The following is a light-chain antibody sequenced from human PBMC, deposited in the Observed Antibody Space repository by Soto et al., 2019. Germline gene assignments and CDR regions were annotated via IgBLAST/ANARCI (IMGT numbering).Light chain of an antibody. CDR2: GSS. V-gene: IGKV1-39*01. CDR1: RSSDNY. J-gene: IGKJ5*01. Sequence: DIRMTQSPSYLSACLGDRGTITCRASRSSDNYLNWYQQKPGRAPELLVYGSSRLESGGPSRFNGGGSGTHFTLTISGLQPEDFATYFCQQGYNTPSACGRGTRLEIK. CDR3: QQGYNTPSA.